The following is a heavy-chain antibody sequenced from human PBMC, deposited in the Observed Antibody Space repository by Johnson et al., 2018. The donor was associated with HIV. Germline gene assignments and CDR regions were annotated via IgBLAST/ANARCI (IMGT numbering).Heavy chain of an antibody. CDR2: ISCNSGSI. Sequence: VQLVESGGGLVQPGRSLRLSCAASGFTFDDYAMHWVRQAPGKGLEWVSGISCNSGSIGYADSVKGRFTISRDNAKNSMYLQMNSLRAEDTALYYCAKDMGRTYYYDSSGYSAFDVWGQGTMVTVSS. J-gene: IGHJ3*01. CDR3: AKDMGRTYYYDSSGYSAFDV. CDR1: GFTFDDYA. D-gene: IGHD3-22*01. V-gene: IGHV3-9*01.